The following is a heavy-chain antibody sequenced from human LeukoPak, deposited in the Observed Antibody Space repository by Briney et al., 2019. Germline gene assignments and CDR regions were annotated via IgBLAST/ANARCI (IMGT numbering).Heavy chain of an antibody. J-gene: IGHJ6*04. CDR2: IIPIFGTA. V-gene: IGHV1-69*06. Sequence: EASVKVSCKASGGTFSSYAISWVRQAPGQGLEWMGGIIPIFGTANYAQKFQGRVTITADKSTSTAYMELSSLRSEDTAVYYCARGPPYYYYYGMDVWGKGTTVTASS. CDR1: GGTFSSYA. CDR3: ARGPPYYYYYGMDV.